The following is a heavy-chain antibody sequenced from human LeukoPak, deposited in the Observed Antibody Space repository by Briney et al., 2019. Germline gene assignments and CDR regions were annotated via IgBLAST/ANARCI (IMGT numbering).Heavy chain of an antibody. CDR3: ARDAPYDSSVYYLDC. V-gene: IGHV3-11*05. Sequence: PGGSLRLSCAASGFTFSDYYMSWIRQAPGKGLEWVSYISSSLSYTNYADSVKGRFRISRDNAKNSLNVQMNSLRAEYTAVYYGARDAPYDSSVYYLDCWGQGTLVTVSS. CDR1: GFTFSDYY. D-gene: IGHD3-22*01. CDR2: ISSSLSYT. J-gene: IGHJ4*02.